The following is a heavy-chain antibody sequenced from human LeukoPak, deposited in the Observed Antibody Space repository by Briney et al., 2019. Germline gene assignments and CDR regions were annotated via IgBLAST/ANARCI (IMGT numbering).Heavy chain of an antibody. J-gene: IGHJ5*02. V-gene: IGHV3-33*01. CDR2: IWYDGSNK. CDR3: ARETSPTAGWFDP. Sequence: PGGSLRLSCAASGFTFSSYGMHWVRQAPGQGLEWVAVIWYDGSNKYHADSVKGRFTISRDNSKNTLYLQMNSLRAEDTAVYYCARETSPTAGWFDPWGQGTLVTVSS. D-gene: IGHD6-6*01. CDR1: GFTFSSYG.